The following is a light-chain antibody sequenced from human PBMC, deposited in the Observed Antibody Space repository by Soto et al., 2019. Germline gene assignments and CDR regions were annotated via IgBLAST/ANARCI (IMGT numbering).Light chain of an antibody. V-gene: IGKV3-20*01. CDR3: QQYGSSPPFT. J-gene: IGKJ2*01. Sequence: EIVLTKSPGTLSLSPGERATLSCRASQSVSSRYLAWYQQKPGQAPRLLIYGASNRGTGIPDRFSGSGSGTDFTLTISRLEPEDFAVYFCQQYGSSPPFTFGQGTKVEIK. CDR1: QSVSSRY. CDR2: GAS.